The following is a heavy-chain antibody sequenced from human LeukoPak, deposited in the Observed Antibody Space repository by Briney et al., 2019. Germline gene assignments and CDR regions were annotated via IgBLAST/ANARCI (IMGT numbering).Heavy chain of an antibody. D-gene: IGHD4-23*01. CDR3: ARALDYGGNSEYFQH. Sequence: SVKVSCKASGGTFSSYAISWVRQAPGQGLEWMGGIIPIFGTANYAQKFQGRVTMTRDTSTSTVYMELSSLRSEDPAVYYCARALDYGGNSEYFQHWGQGTLVTVSS. CDR1: GGTFSSYA. V-gene: IGHV1-69*05. J-gene: IGHJ1*01. CDR2: IIPIFGTA.